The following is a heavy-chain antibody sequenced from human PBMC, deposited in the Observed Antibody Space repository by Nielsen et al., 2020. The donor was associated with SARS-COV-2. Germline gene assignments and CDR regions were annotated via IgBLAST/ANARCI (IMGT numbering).Heavy chain of an antibody. Sequence: LKISCAASGFTFSSYAMSWVRQAPGKGLEWVSVIYSGGSSTYYADSVKGRFTISRDNSKNTLYLQMNSLRAEDTAVYYCAKDRWLHNGPGYFDYWGQGTLVTVSS. CDR1: GFTFSSYA. V-gene: IGHV3-23*03. D-gene: IGHD5-12*01. CDR2: IYSGGSST. CDR3: AKDRWLHNGPGYFDY. J-gene: IGHJ4*02.